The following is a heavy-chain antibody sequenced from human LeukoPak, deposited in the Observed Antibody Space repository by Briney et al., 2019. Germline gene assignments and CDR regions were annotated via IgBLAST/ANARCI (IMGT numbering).Heavy chain of an antibody. V-gene: IGHV6-1*01. D-gene: IGHD5-12*01. CDR3: ARAGYGSHWFDP. Sequence: SQTLSLTCAISGDSVSSNSAAWNWIRQSPSRGLEWLGRTWYMSKWNTEYAVSVQSRITIYADTSKNQFSLHLSSVTPEDTAVYYCARAGYGSHWFDPWGQGTLVTVSS. CDR1: GDSVSSNSAA. J-gene: IGHJ5*02. CDR2: TWYMSKWNT.